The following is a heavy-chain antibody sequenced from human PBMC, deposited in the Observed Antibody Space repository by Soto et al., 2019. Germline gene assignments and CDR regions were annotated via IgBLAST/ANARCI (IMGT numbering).Heavy chain of an antibody. J-gene: IGHJ4*02. D-gene: IGHD3-10*01. CDR1: GFTFSSYA. CDR2: ISYDGSNK. V-gene: IGHV3-30-3*01. CDR3: ARVQLDGVRGVIGPFDY. Sequence: GGSLRLSCAASGFTFSSYAMHWVRQAPGKGLEWVAVISYDGSNKYYADSVKGRFTISRDNSKNTLYLQMNSLRAEDTAVYYCARVQLDGVRGVIGPFDYWGQGTLVTVSS.